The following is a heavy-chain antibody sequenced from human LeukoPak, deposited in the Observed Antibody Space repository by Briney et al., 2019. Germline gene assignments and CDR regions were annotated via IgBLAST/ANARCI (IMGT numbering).Heavy chain of an antibody. CDR1: GFTFGSYG. J-gene: IGHJ4*02. D-gene: IGHD1-26*01. Sequence: GRSRRLSCAASGFTFGSYGMHWVRQAPGKGLEWVAVIWYDGSNKYYAGSVKGRFTISRDNSKNTLYLQMNSLRAEDTAVYYCAREPRYSGSYYQFDYWGQGTLVTVSS. V-gene: IGHV3-33*01. CDR2: IWYDGSNK. CDR3: AREPRYSGSYYQFDY.